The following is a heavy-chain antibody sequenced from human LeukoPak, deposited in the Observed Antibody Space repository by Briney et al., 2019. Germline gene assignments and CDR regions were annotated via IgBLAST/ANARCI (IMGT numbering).Heavy chain of an antibody. Sequence: KAGGSLRLSCAASGFTFSSYEMNWVRQGPGKGLEWLSHISNSGSSIQYADSVKGRLTISRDNAKYSLYLQMNSLRAEDTAVYYCARTRDGPFEYWGQGTLVTVSS. D-gene: IGHD5-24*01. CDR2: ISNSGSSI. CDR1: GFTFSSYE. V-gene: IGHV3-48*03. J-gene: IGHJ4*02. CDR3: ARTRDGPFEY.